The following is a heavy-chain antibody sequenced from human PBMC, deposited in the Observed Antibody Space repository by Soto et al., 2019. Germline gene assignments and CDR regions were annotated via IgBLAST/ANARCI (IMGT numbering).Heavy chain of an antibody. CDR2: IIPILGIA. J-gene: IGHJ4*02. D-gene: IGHD3-22*01. V-gene: IGHV1-69*02. Sequence: QVQLVQSGAEVKKPGSSVKVSCKASGGTFSSYTISWVRQAPGQGLEWMGRIIPILGIANCAQKFQGRVTITADKSTSTAYIELSSLKSEDTAVYYWASLVNRGYYDSRGDYSLAGDYWGQGTLVTVSS. CDR1: GGTFSSYT. CDR3: ASLVNRGYYDSRGDYSLAGDY.